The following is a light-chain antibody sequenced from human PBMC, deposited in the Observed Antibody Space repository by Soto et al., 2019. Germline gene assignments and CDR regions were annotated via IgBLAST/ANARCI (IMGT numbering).Light chain of an antibody. CDR2: GAS. J-gene: IGKJ1*01. CDR1: QSVSSN. Sequence: EXVMTQSPATLSVSPGERATLSCRASQSVSSNLAWYQQKPGQAPRLLIYGASTRATGIPARFSGSGSGTEFTLTISSLQSEDFAVYYCQQYNNWPMTFGQGTKV. CDR3: QQYNNWPMT. V-gene: IGKV3-15*01.